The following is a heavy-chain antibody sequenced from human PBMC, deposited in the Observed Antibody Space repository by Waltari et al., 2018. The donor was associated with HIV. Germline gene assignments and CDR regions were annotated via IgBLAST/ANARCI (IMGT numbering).Heavy chain of an antibody. D-gene: IGHD6-13*01. Sequence: QVQLVESGGGVVQPGRSLRLSCEASGLIFSLYGMHWVRQAPGKGLEWVAVIWSDGSNKYYADSVKGRFTISRDNSKNTLYLQMNSLRAEDTAVYYCASAAGPFDNWGQGTLVTVSS. CDR1: GLIFSLYG. CDR2: IWSDGSNK. CDR3: ASAAGPFDN. J-gene: IGHJ4*02. V-gene: IGHV3-33*01.